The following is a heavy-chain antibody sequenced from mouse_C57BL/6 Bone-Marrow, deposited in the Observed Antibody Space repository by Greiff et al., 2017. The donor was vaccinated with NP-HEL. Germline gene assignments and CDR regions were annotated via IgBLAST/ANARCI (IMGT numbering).Heavy chain of an antibody. CDR3: ARIGYGGVYFDY. CDR1: GFSLTSYG. V-gene: IGHV2-2*01. J-gene: IGHJ2*01. D-gene: IGHD2-2*01. Sequence: VMLVESGPGLVQPSQSLSITCTVSGFSLTSYGVHWVRQSPGKGLEWLGVIWSGGSTDYNAAFISRLSISKDNSKSQVFFKMNSLQADDTAIYYCARIGYGGVYFDYWGQGTTLTVSS. CDR2: IWSGGST.